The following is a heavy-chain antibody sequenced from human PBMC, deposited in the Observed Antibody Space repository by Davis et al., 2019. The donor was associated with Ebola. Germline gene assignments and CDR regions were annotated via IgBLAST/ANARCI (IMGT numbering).Heavy chain of an antibody. CDR2: ICWISGAV. J-gene: IGHJ2*01. V-gene: IGHV3-9*01. CDR3: VKSLGLLGHFDH. D-gene: IGHD3-16*01. Sequence: SLKISCAASGFSFDDYAMHWVRQAPGKGLELVSGICWISGAVGYADPVKGRVIITRNSAKKSLYQRMTSLRAEDTALYYYVKSLGLLGHFDHWGRGTLVTVSS. CDR1: GFSFDDYA.